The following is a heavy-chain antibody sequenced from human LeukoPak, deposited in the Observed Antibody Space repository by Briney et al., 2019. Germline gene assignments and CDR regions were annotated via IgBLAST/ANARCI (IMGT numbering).Heavy chain of an antibody. CDR1: GGSINNYY. V-gene: IGHV4-59*01. Sequence: SETLSLTCTVSGGSINNYYWSWLPQPPGKGLEWIGCIYDSGSTDYNPSLKSRVTISVDTSKNQFSLKLSTVTAADTAVYYCARTSSSWLWGQGTLVTVSS. D-gene: IGHD6-13*01. J-gene: IGHJ4*02. CDR3: ARTSSSWL. CDR2: IYDSGST.